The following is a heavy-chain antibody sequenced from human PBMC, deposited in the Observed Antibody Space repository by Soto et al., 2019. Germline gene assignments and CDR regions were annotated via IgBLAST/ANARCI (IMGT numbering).Heavy chain of an antibody. CDR3: ARDSSGYYYYFDY. CDR2: IYYSGST. Sequence: SETLSLTCTVSGGSISSYYWSWIRQPPGKGLEWIGYIYYSGSTNYNPSLKSRVTISVDTSKNQFSLKLSSVTAADTAVYYCARDSSGYYYYFDYWGQGTLVTVSS. D-gene: IGHD3-22*01. CDR1: GGSISSYY. V-gene: IGHV4-59*01. J-gene: IGHJ4*02.